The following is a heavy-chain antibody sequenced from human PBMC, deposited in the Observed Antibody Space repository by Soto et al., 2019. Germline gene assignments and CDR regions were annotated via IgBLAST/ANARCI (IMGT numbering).Heavy chain of an antibody. J-gene: IGHJ6*02. D-gene: IGHD3-3*01. CDR2: IYYSGST. V-gene: IGHV4-31*03. Sequence: TLSLTCTVSGGSISSGGYYWSWIRQHPGKGLEWIGYIYYSGSTYYNPSLKSRVTISVDTSKNQFSLKLSSVTAADTAVYYCARGFYDFWSGYYHDGMDVWGQGTTVTVSS. CDR3: ARGFYDFWSGYYHDGMDV. CDR1: GGSISSGGYY.